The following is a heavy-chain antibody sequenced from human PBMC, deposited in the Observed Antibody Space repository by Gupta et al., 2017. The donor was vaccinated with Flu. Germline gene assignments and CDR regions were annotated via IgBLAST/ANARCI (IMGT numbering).Heavy chain of an antibody. CDR3: ATSRLIVARGYFAS. CDR2: ISPILETG. D-gene: IGHD3-10*01. J-gene: IGHJ4*02. CDR1: GGPFSTSN. V-gene: IGHV1-69*01. Sequence: QVHLVKSGAEVQKPGSSVTVACKASGGPFSTSNISGVRQARGQGLAWMGGISPILETGNNAQKFQGRVTITAYESTGTAYMELSSLRSDDTTVYYCATSRLIVARGYFASWGQGTRVTVSS.